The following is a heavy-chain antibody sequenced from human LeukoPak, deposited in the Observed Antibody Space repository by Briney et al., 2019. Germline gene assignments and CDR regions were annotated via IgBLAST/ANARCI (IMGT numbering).Heavy chain of an antibody. J-gene: IGHJ4*02. V-gene: IGHV4-34*01. CDR3: ARGPGHCSSTSCFSYYFDY. D-gene: IGHD2-2*01. CDR1: GGSFSGYY. Sequence: PSETLSLTCAVYGGSFSGYYWSWIRQPPGKGLEWIGEINHSGSTNYNPSLKSRVTISVDTSKNQFSLKLSSVTAADTAVYYCARGPGHCSSTSCFSYYFDYWGQGTLVTVSS. CDR2: INHSGST.